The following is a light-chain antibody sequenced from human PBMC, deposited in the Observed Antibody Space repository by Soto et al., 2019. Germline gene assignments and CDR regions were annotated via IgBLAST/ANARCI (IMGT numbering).Light chain of an antibody. CDR2: GAS. V-gene: IGKV3-15*01. Sequence: EIVMTQSPATLSVSPGERATLSCRASQSVNSNLAWYQQKPGQAPRLLIYGASTRATSIPARFSGSGSGTEFPLTISSLQSEEFAVYYCQQYNNWGTFGQGTKVEI. CDR1: QSVNSN. J-gene: IGKJ1*01. CDR3: QQYNNWGT.